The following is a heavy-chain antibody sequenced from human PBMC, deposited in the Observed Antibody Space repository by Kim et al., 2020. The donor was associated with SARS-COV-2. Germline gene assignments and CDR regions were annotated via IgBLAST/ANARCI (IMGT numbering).Heavy chain of an antibody. Sequence: SETLSLTCTVSGYSISSGYYWGWIRQPPGKGLEWIGSIYHSGSTYYNPSLKSRVTISVDTSKNQFSLKLSSVTAADTAVYYCANIVVVVAATSAEYFQHWGQGTLVTVSS. D-gene: IGHD2-15*01. CDR3: ANIVVVVAATSAEYFQH. CDR2: IYHSGST. V-gene: IGHV4-38-2*02. J-gene: IGHJ1*01. CDR1: GYSISSGYY.